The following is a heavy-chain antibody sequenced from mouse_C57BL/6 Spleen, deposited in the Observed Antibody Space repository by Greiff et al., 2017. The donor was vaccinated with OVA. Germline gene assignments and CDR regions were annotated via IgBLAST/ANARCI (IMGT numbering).Heavy chain of an antibody. V-gene: IGHV1-64*01. CDR3: ATVTTVVKEIWFAY. CDR1: GYTFTSYW. Sequence: QVQLQQPGAELVKPGASVKLSCKASGYTFTSYWMHWVKQRPGQGLEWIGMIHPNSGSTNYNEKFKSKATLTVDKSSSTAYMQLSSLTSEDSAVYYCATVTTVVKEIWFAYWGQGTLVTVSA. D-gene: IGHD1-1*01. CDR2: IHPNSGST. J-gene: IGHJ3*01.